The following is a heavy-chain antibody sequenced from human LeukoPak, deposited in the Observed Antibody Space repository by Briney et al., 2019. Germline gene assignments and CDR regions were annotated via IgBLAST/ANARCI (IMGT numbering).Heavy chain of an antibody. D-gene: IGHD3-22*01. CDR1: GFTFSSYE. CDR2: ISRRGTTI. V-gene: IGHV3-48*03. J-gene: IGHJ4*02. CDR3: ARAGAGDSSGYYYPN. Sequence: GGSLRLSCAASGFTFSSYEMNWVRQAPGKGLERVSYISRRGTTIYYADSVKGRFTISRDDAKNSLYLQMNTLRAEDTAVYYCARAGAGDSSGYYYPNWGQGTLVTVSS.